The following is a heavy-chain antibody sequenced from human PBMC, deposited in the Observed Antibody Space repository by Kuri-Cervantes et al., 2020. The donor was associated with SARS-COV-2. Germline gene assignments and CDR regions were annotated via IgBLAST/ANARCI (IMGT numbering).Heavy chain of an antibody. CDR3: VKTLFPYCSGVSCSTPVIPRYGMDV. CDR1: GFTFSSYA. V-gene: IGHV3-64D*06. CDR2: ISSNGGST. J-gene: IGHJ6*02. Sequence: GESLKISCSASGFTFSSYAMHWVRQAPGKGLEYVSAISSNGGSTYYADSVKGRFTISRDNSKNTLYLQMSSLRAEDTAVYYCVKTLFPYCSGVSCSTPVIPRYGMDVWGQGTTVTVSS. D-gene: IGHD2-15*01.